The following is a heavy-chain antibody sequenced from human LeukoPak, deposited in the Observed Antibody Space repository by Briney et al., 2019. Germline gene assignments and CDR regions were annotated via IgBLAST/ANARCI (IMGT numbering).Heavy chain of an antibody. Sequence: GRSLRLSCAASGFTFSSYAMHWVRQAPGKGLEWVAVISYDGSNKYYADSVKGRFTISRDNSKNTLYLQMSSLRAEDTAVYYCVKDRYYGGNSRSYYYYGMDVWGQGTTVTVSS. CDR2: ISYDGSNK. CDR3: VKDRYYGGNSRSYYYYGMDV. J-gene: IGHJ6*02. V-gene: IGHV3-30*14. CDR1: GFTFSSYA. D-gene: IGHD4-23*01.